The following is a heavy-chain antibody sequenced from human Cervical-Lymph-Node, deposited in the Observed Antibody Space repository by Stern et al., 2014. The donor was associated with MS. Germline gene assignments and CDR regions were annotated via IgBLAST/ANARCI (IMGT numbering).Heavy chain of an antibody. Sequence: QVQLVQSGAEVKKPGASVKVSCKESGYTFTSYYMHWVRQAPGQGLAWMGIINPSGGSTSYAQKFQGRVTMTRDTSTSTVYMELSSLRSEDTAVYYCARAEVAGPIYFDYWGQGTLVTVSS. J-gene: IGHJ4*02. V-gene: IGHV1-46*01. CDR2: INPSGGST. CDR1: GYTFTSYY. D-gene: IGHD6-19*01. CDR3: ARAEVAGPIYFDY.